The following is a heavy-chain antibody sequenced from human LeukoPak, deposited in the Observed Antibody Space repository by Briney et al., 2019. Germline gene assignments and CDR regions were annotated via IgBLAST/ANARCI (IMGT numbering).Heavy chain of an antibody. D-gene: IGHD6-13*01. CDR2: ISGSGGST. CDR3: AKRSPGYASSWYYFEH. V-gene: IGHV3-23*01. Sequence: AMSWXRXAPGKGLEWVXSISGSGGSTYYADSVKGRFTISRDNSKSTLYLQMNSLRAEDTALYYCAKRSPGYASSWYYFEHWGQGTLVTVSS. J-gene: IGHJ4*02. CDR1: A.